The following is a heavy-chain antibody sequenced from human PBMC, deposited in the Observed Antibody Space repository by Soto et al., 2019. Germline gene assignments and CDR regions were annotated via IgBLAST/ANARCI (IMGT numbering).Heavy chain of an antibody. D-gene: IGHD2-8*01. V-gene: IGHV3-15*01. CDR2: IKSKTDGGTT. Sequence: GGSLRLSCAASGFTFSNAWMSWVRQAPGKGLEWVGRIKSKTDGGTTDYAAPVKGRFTISRDDSKNTLYLQMNSLKTEDTAVYYCTTELESLGYCTNGVCPAGLWGQGTLVTVSS. CDR1: GFTFSNAW. CDR3: TTELESLGYCTNGVCPAGL. J-gene: IGHJ4*02.